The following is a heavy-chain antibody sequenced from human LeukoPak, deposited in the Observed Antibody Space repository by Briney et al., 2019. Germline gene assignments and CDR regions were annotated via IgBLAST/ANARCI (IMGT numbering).Heavy chain of an antibody. CDR3: ARVRGTGWYYFDY. CDR2: INPNSGGT. V-gene: IGHV1-2*02. D-gene: IGHD2-15*01. CDR1: GYSFTGYC. Sequence: ASVKVSCKASGYSFTGYCMHWVRQAPGQGLEWMGWINPNSGGTNYAQNFQGRVTMTRDTSISTAYMELSRLRSDDTAVYYCARVRGTGWYYFDYWGQGTLVTVSS. J-gene: IGHJ4*02.